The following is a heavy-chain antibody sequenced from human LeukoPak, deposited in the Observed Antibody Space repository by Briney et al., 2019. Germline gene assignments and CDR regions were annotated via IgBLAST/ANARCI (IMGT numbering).Heavy chain of an antibody. D-gene: IGHD4-23*01. CDR1: GYTLTELS. CDR3: ATEYGGVDAFDI. V-gene: IGHV1-24*01. Sequence: ASVKVSCKVSGYTLTELSMHWVRQAPGKGLEWMGGFDPEDGETIYAQKFQGRVTMTEDTSTDTAYMGLSSLRSEDTAVYYCATEYGGVDAFDIWGQGTMVTVSS. J-gene: IGHJ3*02. CDR2: FDPEDGET.